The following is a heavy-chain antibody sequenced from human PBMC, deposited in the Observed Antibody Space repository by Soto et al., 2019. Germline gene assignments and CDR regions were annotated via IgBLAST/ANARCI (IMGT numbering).Heavy chain of an antibody. CDR2: IIPIFGTA. Sequence: QVQLVQSGAEVKKPGSSVKVSCKASGGTFSSYAISWVRQAPGQGLEWMGGIIPIFGTANYAQKFQGRVTITADESTSTAYMALSSLRSEDTAVYYCARDRAAVVVPAAAPSFDYWGQGTLVTVSS. D-gene: IGHD2-2*01. V-gene: IGHV1-69*01. J-gene: IGHJ4*02. CDR1: GGTFSSYA. CDR3: ARDRAAVVVPAAAPSFDY.